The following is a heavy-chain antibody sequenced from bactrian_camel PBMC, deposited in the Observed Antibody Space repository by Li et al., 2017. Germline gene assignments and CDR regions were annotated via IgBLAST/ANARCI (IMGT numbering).Heavy chain of an antibody. J-gene: IGHJ4*01. V-gene: IGHV3S40*01. CDR2: INSGGGST. CDR1: GFTFSSYY. D-gene: IGHD1*01. Sequence: VQLVESGGGLVQPGGSLRLSCAASGFTFSSYYMSWVRQAPGKGLEWVARINSGGGSTYYADQVKGRFTISKDKAKNTVYLQMNNLKPEDTWVYYCGGDFSGPLCVGSEWGQGTQVTVS. CDR3: GGDFSGPLCVGSE.